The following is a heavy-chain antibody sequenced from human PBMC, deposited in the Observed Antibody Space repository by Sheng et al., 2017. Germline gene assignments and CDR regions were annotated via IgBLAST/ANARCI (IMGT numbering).Heavy chain of an antibody. V-gene: IGHV3-7*01. Sequence: EVQLVESGGGLVQPGGSVRLSCAASGFTFNTYWMDWVRQVPGKGPEWVANINEDGSVAYYVDSLRGRFTISRDNAKKSVFLQINSLRADDTAVYYCTKSLDSWGQGTLVTVSS. CDR2: INEDGSVA. CDR1: GFTFNTYW. J-gene: IGHJ4*02. CDR3: TKSLDS.